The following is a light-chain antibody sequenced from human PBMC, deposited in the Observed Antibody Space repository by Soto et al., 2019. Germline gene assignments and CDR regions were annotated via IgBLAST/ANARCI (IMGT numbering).Light chain of an antibody. CDR3: QQYGGSPAIT. CDR2: GAS. V-gene: IGKV3-20*01. J-gene: IGKJ5*01. Sequence: EIVMTQSPATLSLSPGERATLSCRASQGVSSSYLAWYQQKPGQAPRLLIYGASSRATGIPDRFRASASGTDFTLTISRLEPEDFAVYFCQQYGGSPAITFGQGTRLEI. CDR1: QGVSSSY.